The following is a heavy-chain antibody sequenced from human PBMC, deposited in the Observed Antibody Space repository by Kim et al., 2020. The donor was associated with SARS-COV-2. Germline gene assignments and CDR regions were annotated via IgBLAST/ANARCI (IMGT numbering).Heavy chain of an antibody. CDR3: ARVQENMSFGVVTRADAFDI. V-gene: IGHV4-59*01. J-gene: IGHJ3*02. D-gene: IGHD3-3*01. CDR1: GGSISSYY. CDR2: IYYSGST. Sequence: SETLTLTCTVSGGSISSYYWSWIRQPPGKGLEWIGYIYYSGSTNYNPSLKSRVTISVDKSKNQFSLQLSSVTAADTAVYYCARVQENMSFGVVTRADAFDIWGQGTMVTVSS.